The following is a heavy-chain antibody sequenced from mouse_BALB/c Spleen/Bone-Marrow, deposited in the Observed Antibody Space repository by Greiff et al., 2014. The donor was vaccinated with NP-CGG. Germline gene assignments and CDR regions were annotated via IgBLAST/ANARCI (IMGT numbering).Heavy chain of an antibody. CDR3: ASYYYGSSSFAY. CDR1: GFNIKDTY. D-gene: IGHD1-1*01. V-gene: IGHV14-3*02. J-gene: IGHJ3*01. Sequence: EVMLVESGAELVKPGASVKLSCTASGFNIKDTYMHWVKQRPEQGLEWIGRIDPANGNTKYDPKFQGKATITADTSSNTAYLQRSSLTSEDTAVYYCASYYYGSSSFAYWGQGTLVTVSA. CDR2: IDPANGNT.